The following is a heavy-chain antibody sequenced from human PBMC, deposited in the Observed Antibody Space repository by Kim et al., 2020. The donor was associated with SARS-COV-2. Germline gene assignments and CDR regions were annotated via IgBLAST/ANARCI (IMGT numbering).Heavy chain of an antibody. V-gene: IGHV1-3*04. J-gene: IGHJ4*02. CDR1: GYTFTNYY. D-gene: IGHD5-12*01. CDR2: IHTGSGIP. CDR3: ARGGAFSGNDDPPFGH. Sequence: ASVKVSCTASGYTFTNYYVHWVRQAPGQRLDCMGWIHTGSGIPQYSQKFQGRVTITRDTSANTAYMELSSLTSEDTAVYYCARGGAFSGNDDPPFGHWGQGTLVTVSS.